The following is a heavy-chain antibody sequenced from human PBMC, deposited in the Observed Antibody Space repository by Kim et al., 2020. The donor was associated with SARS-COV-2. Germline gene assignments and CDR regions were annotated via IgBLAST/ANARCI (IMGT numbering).Heavy chain of an antibody. CDR1: GYTLTELS. D-gene: IGHD5-12*01. Sequence: ASVKVSCKVSGYTLTELSMHWVRQAPGKGLEWMGGFDPEDGETIYAQKFQGRVTMTEDTSTDTAYMELSSLRSEDTAVYYCATDGVRRWLQFRDIYFDYWGQGTLVTVSS. CDR3: ATDGVRRWLQFRDIYFDY. V-gene: IGHV1-24*01. CDR2: FDPEDGET. J-gene: IGHJ4*02.